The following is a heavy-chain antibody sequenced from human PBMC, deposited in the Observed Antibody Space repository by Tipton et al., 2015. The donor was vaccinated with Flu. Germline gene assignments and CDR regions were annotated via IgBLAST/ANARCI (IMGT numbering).Heavy chain of an antibody. D-gene: IGHD2-8*01. J-gene: IGHJ2*01. CDR1: GDSIGSDYY. CDR2: ISSSGSA. V-gene: IGHV4-61*01. CDR3: ARMRARDCTLGVCYLWWFDL. Sequence: TLSLTCSVSGDSIGSDYYWAWIRQPPGKGLEYIGQISSSGSANNNPSLKSRVTISVDTSKNQFSLKLTSVTAADTAVYYCARMRARDCTLGVCYLWWFDLWGRGSLVTVSS.